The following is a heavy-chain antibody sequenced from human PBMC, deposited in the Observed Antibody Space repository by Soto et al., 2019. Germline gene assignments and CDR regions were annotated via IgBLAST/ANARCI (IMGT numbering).Heavy chain of an antibody. J-gene: IGHJ6*02. CDR1: GYSFTSHG. CDR3: ARDNGFGESDV. Sequence: QVQLVQSGAEVKKPGASVKVSCKASGYSFTSHGISWVRQAPGQGLEWMGWISAYNGNTNYAQKLPRRXTXTXXTSTSTDYMELRSLRSDDTAVYYCARDNGFGESDVWGQGTTVTVSS. CDR2: ISAYNGNT. D-gene: IGHD3-10*01. V-gene: IGHV1-18*01.